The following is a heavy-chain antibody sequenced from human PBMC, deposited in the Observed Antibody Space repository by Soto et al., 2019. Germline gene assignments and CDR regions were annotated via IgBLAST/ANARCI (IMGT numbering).Heavy chain of an antibody. CDR3: ARPLGSAGYFDY. CDR1: GGSISSSSYY. Sequence: SETLSLTCTVSGGSISSSSYYWGWIRQPPGKGLEWIGSIYYSGSTYYNPSLKSRVTISVDTSKNQFSLKLSSVTAADTAVYYCARPLGSAGYFDYWGQGTLVTVSS. D-gene: IGHD6-13*01. J-gene: IGHJ4*02. V-gene: IGHV4-39*01. CDR2: IYYSGST.